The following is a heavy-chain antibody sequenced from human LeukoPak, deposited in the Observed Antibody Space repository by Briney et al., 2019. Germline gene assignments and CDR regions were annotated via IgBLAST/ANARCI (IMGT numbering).Heavy chain of an antibody. Sequence: GGSLRLSCAASGFTFSNAWMSRVRQAPGKGLEWVGRIKSNTDGGTTDYAAPVKGRFTISRDDSKNTLYLQMNSLKTEDTAVYYCTTDPTYYDILTGYYSGPDYWGQGTLVTVSS. J-gene: IGHJ4*02. CDR3: TTDPTYYDILTGYYSGPDY. CDR2: IKSNTDGGTT. D-gene: IGHD3-9*01. CDR1: GFTFSNAW. V-gene: IGHV3-15*01.